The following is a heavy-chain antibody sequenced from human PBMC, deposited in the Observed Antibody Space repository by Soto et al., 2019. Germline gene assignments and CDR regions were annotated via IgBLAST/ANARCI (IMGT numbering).Heavy chain of an antibody. CDR3: ARGYYDFWSGYCLPSYYYYYGMDV. V-gene: IGHV1-18*01. Sequence: ASVKVSCKASGYTFTSYGISWVRQAPGQGLERMGWISAYNGNTNYAQKLQGRFTMTTDTSTSTAYMELRSLRSDDTAVYYCARGYYDFWSGYCLPSYYYYYGMDVWCQGTTVTVSS. D-gene: IGHD3-3*01. CDR2: ISAYNGNT. J-gene: IGHJ6*02. CDR1: GYTFTSYG.